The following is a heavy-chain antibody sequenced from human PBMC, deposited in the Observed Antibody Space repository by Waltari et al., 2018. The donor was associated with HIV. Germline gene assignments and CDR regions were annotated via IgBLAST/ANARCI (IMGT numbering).Heavy chain of an antibody. CDR3: AGEEGPPNEPTLPYNWSDP. Sequence: QYQLVHSEADVKKPGAAGEVSCKAAGYGFTSSGISWVRQAPGNGLEWMGWIRAEMGNPSWALQLKGGVAMTTATSARTAYMERRRLRCNATAVYDCAGEEGPPNEPTLPYNWSDPWGEGTL. J-gene: IGHJ5*02. V-gene: IGHV1-18*01. CDR2: IRAEMGNP. CDR1: GYGFTSSG. D-gene: IGHD1-1*01.